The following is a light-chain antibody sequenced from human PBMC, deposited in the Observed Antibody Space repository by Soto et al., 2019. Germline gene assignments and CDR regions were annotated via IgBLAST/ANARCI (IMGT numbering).Light chain of an antibody. CDR1: QSVSSNY. V-gene: IGKV3-20*01. J-gene: IGKJ1*01. CDR2: GAS. Sequence: EIVLTQSPGTLSLSPGERASLSCRASQSVSSNYLAWYQQKPGQAPRLLIYGASTRAAGVPDRFSGSGSGTDFTLTISRLEPEDFATYYCHQYNSFSPWTFGQGTKVGIK. CDR3: HQYNSFSPWT.